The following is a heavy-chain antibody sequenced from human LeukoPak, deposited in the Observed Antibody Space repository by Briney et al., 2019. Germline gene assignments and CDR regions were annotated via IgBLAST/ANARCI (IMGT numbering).Heavy chain of an antibody. CDR2: MSGSGATA. J-gene: IGHJ4*02. CDR3: AKDNAQWPRVFDF. Sequence: GGSLRLSCAASGFTFNNYAVSWVRQAPGKGLEWVSGMSGSGATAYYADSVKGRFTISRDNSDNTVYLQMSSLSAEDTAVYYCAKDNAQWPRVFDFWGQGTLVTVSS. V-gene: IGHV3-23*01. D-gene: IGHD6-19*01. CDR1: GFTFNNYA.